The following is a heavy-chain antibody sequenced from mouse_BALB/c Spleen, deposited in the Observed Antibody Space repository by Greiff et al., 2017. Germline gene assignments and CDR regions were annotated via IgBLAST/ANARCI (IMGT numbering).Heavy chain of an antibody. D-gene: IGHD1-1*01. CDR1: GYSITSGYY. J-gene: IGHJ4*01. CDR3: ARDRFITTVVARGNAMDY. V-gene: IGHV3-6*02. CDR2: ISYDGSN. Sequence: DVQLQESGPGLVKPSQSLSLTCSVTGYSITSGYYWNWIRQFPGNKLEWMGYISYDGSNNYNPSLKNRISITRDTSKNQFFLKLNSVTTEDTATYYCARDRFITTVVARGNAMDYWGQGTSVTVSS.